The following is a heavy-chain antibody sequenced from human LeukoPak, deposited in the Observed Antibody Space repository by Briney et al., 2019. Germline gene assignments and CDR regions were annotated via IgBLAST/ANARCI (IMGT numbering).Heavy chain of an antibody. CDR1: GGSFSVHF. Sequence: SETLSLTCGVSGGSFSVHFWSWIRQTPGKGLEWIGEVNHGGSTNYNPSLKTRVTISLDSSTSKTQFSLKLKLSSMTAADTGVYYCARGHDILTHSHWFDPWGQGTLVTVST. CDR2: VNHGGST. J-gene: IGHJ5*02. V-gene: IGHV4-34*01. CDR3: ARGHDILTHSHWFDP. D-gene: IGHD3-9*01.